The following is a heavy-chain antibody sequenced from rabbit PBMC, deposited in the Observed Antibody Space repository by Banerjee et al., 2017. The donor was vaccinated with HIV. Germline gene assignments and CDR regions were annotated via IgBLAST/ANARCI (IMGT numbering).Heavy chain of an antibody. CDR2: IYTSSGST. CDR1: GFSFSSSYW. V-gene: IGHV1S45*01. J-gene: IGHJ2*01. Sequence: QEQLEESGGDLVKPEGSLTLTCTASGFSFSSSYWICWVRQAPGKGLEWIACIYTSSGSTYYASWAKGRFTISKTSSTTVTLQMTSLTAADTATYFCARDVVAGDGYALRGPGTLVTVS. D-gene: IGHD6-1*01. CDR3: ARDVVAGDGYAL.